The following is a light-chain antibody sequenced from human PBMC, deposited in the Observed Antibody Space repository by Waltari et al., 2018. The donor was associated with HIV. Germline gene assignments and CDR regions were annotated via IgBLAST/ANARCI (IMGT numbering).Light chain of an antibody. CDR2: VTT. CDR1: ADSVSTSHE. V-gene: IGLV8-61*01. J-gene: IGLJ3*02. CDR3: LLYMGSSIWV. Sequence: QTVVTQEPSFSVSPGGTVSLTCSLTADSVSTSHEPHLYPPTPGQAPRTLMYVTTTRSSGVPDRFSGSILGNRAALTITGAQADDESDYYCLLYMGSSIWVFGGGTKLTVL.